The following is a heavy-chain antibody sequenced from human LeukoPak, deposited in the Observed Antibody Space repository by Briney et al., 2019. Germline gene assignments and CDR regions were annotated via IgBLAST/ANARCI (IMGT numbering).Heavy chain of an antibody. Sequence: PSETLSLTCTVSGYSISSGYYWGWIRQPPGKGLEWIGSIYHSGSTYYNPSLKSRVTISVDTSKNQFSLKLSSVTAADTAVYYCARDRGSMVRGVIDYWGQGTLVTVSS. CDR2: IYHSGST. D-gene: IGHD3-10*01. CDR3: ARDRGSMVRGVIDY. J-gene: IGHJ4*02. V-gene: IGHV4-38-2*02. CDR1: GYSISSGYY.